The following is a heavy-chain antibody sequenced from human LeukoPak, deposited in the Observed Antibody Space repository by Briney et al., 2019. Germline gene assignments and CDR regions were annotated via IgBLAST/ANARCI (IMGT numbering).Heavy chain of an antibody. CDR3: ARGMGGYDYNYFDY. J-gene: IGHJ4*02. CDR1: GGSISSYY. CDR2: IYYSGST. Sequence: SETLSHTCTVSGGSISSYYWSWIRQPPGKGLEWIGYIYYSGSTNYNPSLKSRVTISVDTSKNQFSLKLSSVTAADTAVYYCARGMGGYDYNYFDYWGQGTLVTVSS. V-gene: IGHV4-59*12. D-gene: IGHD5-12*01.